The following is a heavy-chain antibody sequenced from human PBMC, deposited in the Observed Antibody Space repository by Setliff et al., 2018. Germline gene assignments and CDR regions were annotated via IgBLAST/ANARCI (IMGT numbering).Heavy chain of an antibody. V-gene: IGHV4-39*07. CDR3: ARDMGQPYYFES. Sequence: PSETLSLTCTVSGGSISSSSHYWGWIRQPPGKGLEWIGSIYYTGSTYYNPSLKSRVTMSVDTSKRQFSLKLGPATAADTAVYYCARDMGQPYYFESWGRGTLVTVSS. CDR1: GGSISSSSHY. J-gene: IGHJ4*02. D-gene: IGHD1-1*01. CDR2: IYYTGST.